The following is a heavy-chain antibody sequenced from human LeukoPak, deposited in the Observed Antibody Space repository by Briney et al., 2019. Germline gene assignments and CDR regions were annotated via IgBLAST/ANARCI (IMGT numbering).Heavy chain of an antibody. V-gene: IGHV4-4*07. CDR1: GGSISSYY. J-gene: IGHJ4*02. CDR3: AREKEDWGVGSSWYSPSHRWSLDY. CDR2: IYTSGNT. D-gene: IGHD6-13*01. Sequence: SETLSLTCTVSGGSISSYYWSWIRQPAGKGLEWIGRIYTSGNTNYNPSLKSRVTMSVDTSKNQFSLKLSSVTAADTAVYYCAREKEDWGVGSSWYSPSHRWSLDYWGQGTLVTVSS.